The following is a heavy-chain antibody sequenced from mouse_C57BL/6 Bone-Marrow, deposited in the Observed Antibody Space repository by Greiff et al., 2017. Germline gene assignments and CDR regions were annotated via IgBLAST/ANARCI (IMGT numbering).Heavy chain of an antibody. CDR3: TKEFITTVVATKDYAMDY. J-gene: IGHJ4*01. D-gene: IGHD1-1*01. V-gene: IGHV1-5*01. Sequence: VQLQQSGTVLARPGASVKMSCKTSGYTFTSYWMHWVKQRPGQGLEWIGAIYPGNSDTSYNQKFKGKAKLTAVTSASTAYMELSSLTNEDSAVYYCTKEFITTVVATKDYAMDYWGQGTSVTVSS. CDR2: IYPGNSDT. CDR1: GYTFTSYW.